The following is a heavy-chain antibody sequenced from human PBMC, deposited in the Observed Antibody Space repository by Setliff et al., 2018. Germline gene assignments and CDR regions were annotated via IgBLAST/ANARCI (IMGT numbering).Heavy chain of an antibody. CDR2: IYYTGTA. CDR1: GDSISSTSYQ. J-gene: IGHJ4*02. D-gene: IGHD3-10*01. CDR3: SRHEFVGGYYGSVTYRHFDY. V-gene: IGHV4-39*01. Sequence: SETLSLTCTVSGDSISSTSYQWGWVRQPPGKGLEWIGSIYYTGTAYYNPSLKSRATISVDTSKNQFSLQVTSLAATDTALYFCSRHEFVGGYYGSVTYRHFDYWGQGILVTVSS.